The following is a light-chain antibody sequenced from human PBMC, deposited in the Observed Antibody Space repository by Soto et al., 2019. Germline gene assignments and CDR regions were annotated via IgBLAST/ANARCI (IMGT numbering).Light chain of an antibody. CDR3: QQSYSTPRT. CDR1: QSISSY. J-gene: IGKJ5*01. V-gene: IGKV1-39*01. Sequence: DIQMTQYQSSLSASVGDRVTITCRPSQSISSYLNWYQQKPGKAPKLLIYAASSLQSGVPSRFSGSGSGTDFTLTISSLQPEDFATYYCQQSYSTPRTFGQGTRLEIK. CDR2: AAS.